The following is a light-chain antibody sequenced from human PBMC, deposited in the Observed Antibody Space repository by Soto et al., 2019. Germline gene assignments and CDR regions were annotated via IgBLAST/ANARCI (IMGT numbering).Light chain of an antibody. CDR3: SSYTSSSTYA. CDR1: SSDVGGYNY. J-gene: IGLJ1*01. V-gene: IGLV2-14*01. Sequence: QSGLTQPASVSGSPGQSITNYCTGTSSDVGGYNYVSWYQQRPGKAPKLMIYDVSNRPSGVSNRFSGSKSGNTASLTISGLQVKDEADYYCSSYTSSSTYASGPGTKVTVL. CDR2: DVS.